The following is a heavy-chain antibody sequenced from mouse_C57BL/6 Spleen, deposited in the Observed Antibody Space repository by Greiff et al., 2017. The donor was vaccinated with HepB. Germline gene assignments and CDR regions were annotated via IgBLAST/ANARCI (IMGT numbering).Heavy chain of an antibody. CDR2: IDPSDSDT. J-gene: IGHJ3*01. Sequence: QVQLKQPGAELVRPGSSVKLSCKASGYTFTSYWMHWVKQRPIQGLEWIGNIDPSDSDTHYNQKFKDKATLTVDKSSSTAYMQISSLKSEDSAVYYCARGNGKALPWFAYWGQGTLVTVSA. CDR1: GYTFTSYW. CDR3: ARGNGKALPWFAY. V-gene: IGHV1-52*01. D-gene: IGHD2-1*01.